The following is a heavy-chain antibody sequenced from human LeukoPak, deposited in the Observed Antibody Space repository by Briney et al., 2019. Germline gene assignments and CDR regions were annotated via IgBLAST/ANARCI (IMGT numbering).Heavy chain of an antibody. V-gene: IGHV1-69*05. CDR1: GGTFSSYA. Sequence: SVKVSCKASGGTFSSYAISWVRQAPGQGPEWMGGIIPIFGTANYAQKFQGRVTITTDESTSTAYMELSSLRSEDTAVYYCATCTGDIVVVPAAPSGVDAFDIWGQGTMVTVSS. J-gene: IGHJ3*02. CDR3: ATCTGDIVVVPAAPSGVDAFDI. CDR2: IIPIFGTA. D-gene: IGHD2-2*01.